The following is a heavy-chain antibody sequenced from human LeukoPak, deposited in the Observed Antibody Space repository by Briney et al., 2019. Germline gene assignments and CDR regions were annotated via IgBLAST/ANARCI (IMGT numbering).Heavy chain of an antibody. CDR3: ARDVRIWGRYALDY. J-gene: IGHJ4*02. CDR2: ISAYNGNT. CDR1: GYTFTSYG. Sequence: ASVKVSCKASGYTFTSYGISWVRQAPGQGLEWMGWISAYNGNTNYAQKLQGRVTMTTDTSTSTAYMALRSLRSDDTAVYYCARDVRIWGRYALDYWGQGTLVTVSS. D-gene: IGHD3-16*01. V-gene: IGHV1-18*01.